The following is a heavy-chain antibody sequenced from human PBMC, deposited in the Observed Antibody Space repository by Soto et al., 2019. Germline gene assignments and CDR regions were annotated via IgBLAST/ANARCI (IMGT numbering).Heavy chain of an antibody. D-gene: IGHD3-16*01. CDR3: QLRLYYYGMDV. Sequence: QVQLQQWGAGLLKPSETLSLTCAVYGGSFSGYYWSWIRQPPGKGLEWIGEINHSGSTNYNPSLKSRVTISVDTSKTQFSLKLSSVTAADTAVYYCQLRLYYYGMDVWGQGTTVTVSS. J-gene: IGHJ6*02. CDR1: GGSFSGYY. CDR2: INHSGST. V-gene: IGHV4-34*01.